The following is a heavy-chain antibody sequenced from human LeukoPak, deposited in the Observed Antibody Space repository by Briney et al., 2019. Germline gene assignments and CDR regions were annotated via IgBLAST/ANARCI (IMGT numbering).Heavy chain of an antibody. Sequence: GGSLRLSCAASGFTFSSYGMHWVRQAPGKGLEWVAVIWYDGSNKYYADSVKGRFTISRDNSKNTLYLQMNSLRAEDTAAYYCASPYYYDSSGLTTPLGYWGQGTLVTVSS. V-gene: IGHV3-33*01. CDR1: GFTFSSYG. CDR3: ASPYYYDSSGLTTPLGY. CDR2: IWYDGSNK. D-gene: IGHD3-22*01. J-gene: IGHJ4*02.